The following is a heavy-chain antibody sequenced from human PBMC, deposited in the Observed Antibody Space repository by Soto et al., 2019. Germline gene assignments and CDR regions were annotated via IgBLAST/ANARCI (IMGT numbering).Heavy chain of an antibody. J-gene: IGHJ4*02. V-gene: IGHV4-4*02. Sequence: QVQLQESGPGLVKPSGTLSLTCTVSNGSISSSNWWSWVHQSPGKGLEWIGEVAQNGYIGSIPSLNSRLTILLDKPTNRFSLRLTSVTAADTAVYYCARNRLDGYDFDSWGQGILVTVSS. CDR3: ARNRLDGYDFDS. CDR2: VAQNGYI. CDR1: NGSISSSNW. D-gene: IGHD5-12*01.